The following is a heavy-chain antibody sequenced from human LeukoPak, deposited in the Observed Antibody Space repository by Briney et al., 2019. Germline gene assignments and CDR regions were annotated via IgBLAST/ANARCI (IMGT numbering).Heavy chain of an antibody. CDR1: GFTFSSYA. Sequence: GRSLRLSCAASGFTFSSYAMHWVRQAPGKGLEWVAIISYDGSDKYYADSVKGRLTISRDNPKSTLYLQMISLRTEDTAVYYCARADGSVAGPPSGHWGQGTLVTVSS. CDR3: ARADGSVAGPPSGH. J-gene: IGHJ4*02. CDR2: ISYDGSDK. D-gene: IGHD6-19*01. V-gene: IGHV3-30-3*01.